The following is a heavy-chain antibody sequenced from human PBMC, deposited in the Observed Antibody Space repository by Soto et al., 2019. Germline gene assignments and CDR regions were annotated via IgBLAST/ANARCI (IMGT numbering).Heavy chain of an antibody. Sequence: PGESLKISCKGFGYRFTSYWIGWVRQMPGKGLEWMGIINPYDSDTRYSPSFQGQVTISADKSINTAYLQWSSLKASDTAMYYCASQEMATKNVDAFDIWGQGTMVTVSS. V-gene: IGHV5-51*01. J-gene: IGHJ3*02. CDR1: GYRFTSYW. CDR2: INPYDSDT. CDR3: ASQEMATKNVDAFDI. D-gene: IGHD5-12*01.